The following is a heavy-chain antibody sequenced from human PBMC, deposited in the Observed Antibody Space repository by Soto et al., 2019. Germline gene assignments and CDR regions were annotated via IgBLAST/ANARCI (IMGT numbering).Heavy chain of an antibody. V-gene: IGHV1-69*12. J-gene: IGHJ6*02. D-gene: IGHD4-17*01. Sequence: QVQLVQSGAEVKKPGSSVKVSCKASGGTFSSYAISWVRQAPGQGLEWMGGIIPIFGTANYAQKFQGRVTITAAESTSTAYMELSSLRPEDTAVYYCARDETTVTTRYYAMDVWAQGTTVTVSS. CDR3: ARDETTVTTRYYAMDV. CDR1: GGTFSSYA. CDR2: IIPIFGTA.